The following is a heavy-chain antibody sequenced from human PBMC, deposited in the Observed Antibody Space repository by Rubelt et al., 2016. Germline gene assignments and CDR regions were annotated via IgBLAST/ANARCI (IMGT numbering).Heavy chain of an antibody. CDR2: IGSIRSNI. Sequence: SCVASGFTFSNYGMNWVRQAPGKGLEWVAYIGSIRSNINYADSVKGRFTISRDNSKNTLYLQMNSLRVDDTAAYYCAKSFGSSSGRSSDYWGQGTLVTVSS. J-gene: IGHJ4*02. CDR3: AKSFGSSSGRSSDY. V-gene: IGHV3-48*01. D-gene: IGHD6-6*01. CDR1: GFTFSNYG.